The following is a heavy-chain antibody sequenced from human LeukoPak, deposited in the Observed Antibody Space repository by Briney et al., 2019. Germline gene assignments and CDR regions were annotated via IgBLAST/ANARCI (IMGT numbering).Heavy chain of an antibody. CDR1: GFTFSDYY. V-gene: IGHV3-11*01. J-gene: IGHJ4*02. CDR2: ISSSGSTI. Sequence: GGSLRLSCAASGFTFSDYYMSWIRQAPGKGLEWVSYISSSGSTIYYADSVKGRFTISRDNAKNSLYLQMNSLRAEDTAVCYCASQEAIKPFDYWGQGTLVTVSS. CDR3: ASQEAIKPFDY.